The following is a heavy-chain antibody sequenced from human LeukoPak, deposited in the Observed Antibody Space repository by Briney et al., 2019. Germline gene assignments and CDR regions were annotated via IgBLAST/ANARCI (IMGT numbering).Heavy chain of an antibody. CDR1: GGSFSGYY. CDR2: INHSGNT. CDR3: ARGRVSSSSWYSTYYYYFYMDV. Sequence: SETLSLTCAVYGGSFSGYYWSWIRQPPGKGLEWIGEINHSGNTNYNPSLKSRVTISVDTSKNQFSLKLRSVTAADTAVYYCARGRVSSSSWYSTYYYYFYMDVWGKGTTVTVSS. D-gene: IGHD6-13*01. J-gene: IGHJ6*03. V-gene: IGHV4-34*01.